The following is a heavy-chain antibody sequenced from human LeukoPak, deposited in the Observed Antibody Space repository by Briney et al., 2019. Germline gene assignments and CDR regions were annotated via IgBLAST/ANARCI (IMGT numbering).Heavy chain of an antibody. D-gene: IGHD2-8*01. CDR2: IKQDESEK. CDR3: TRDRMRANWFDP. J-gene: IGHJ5*02. V-gene: IGHV3-7*01. Sequence: GGSLRLSCAASGFTFSNYWMTWVRQAPGKGLEWVANIKQDESEKNYVDSVKGRFTISRDNAKNSLYLQMNSLRAEDTAVYFCTRDRMRANWFDPWGQGTLVIVSS. CDR1: GFTFSNYW.